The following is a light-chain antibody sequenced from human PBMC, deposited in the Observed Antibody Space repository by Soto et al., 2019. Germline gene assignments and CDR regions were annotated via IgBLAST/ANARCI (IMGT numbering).Light chain of an antibody. Sequence: AVQLTQSPSSLSASVGDRVTITCRASQDIRTELGWYQQRPGKAPSLLIYATSTLQSGVPSRFSGSVSGTDFTLTITGLQPEDFATYYCLQDFNYPRTFGQGTKV. CDR2: ATS. J-gene: IGKJ1*01. CDR1: QDIRTE. CDR3: LQDFNYPRT. V-gene: IGKV1-6*01.